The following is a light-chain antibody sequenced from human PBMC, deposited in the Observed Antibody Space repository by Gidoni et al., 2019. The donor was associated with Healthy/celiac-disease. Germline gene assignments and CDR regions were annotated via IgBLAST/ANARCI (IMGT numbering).Light chain of an antibody. Sequence: IVMTQSPDSLAVSLGERATINCKSSQSVLSSSNNKNYLAWYQQKPGQPPRLLIYWSSTRESGVPDRFSGSGSGTDFTLTISSLQAEDVAVYYCQQYYSSWTFGQXTKVEIK. CDR2: WSS. V-gene: IGKV4-1*01. J-gene: IGKJ1*01. CDR1: QSVLSSSNNKNY. CDR3: QQYYSSWT.